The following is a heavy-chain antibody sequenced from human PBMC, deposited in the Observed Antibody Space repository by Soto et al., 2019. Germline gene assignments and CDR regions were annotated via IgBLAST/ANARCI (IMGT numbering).Heavy chain of an antibody. J-gene: IGHJ5*02. D-gene: IGHD5-12*01. CDR1: GGSISSGGYS. Sequence: QLQLQESGSGLVKPSQTLSLTCAVSGGSISSGGYSWSWIRQPPGKGLEWIGYIYHSGSTYYNPSLKSRVTRSVDRFKNQFSLKLSSVTAADTAVYYCARDGSVAGNWFDPWGQGTLVTVSS. CDR2: IYHSGST. CDR3: ARDGSVAGNWFDP. V-gene: IGHV4-30-2*01.